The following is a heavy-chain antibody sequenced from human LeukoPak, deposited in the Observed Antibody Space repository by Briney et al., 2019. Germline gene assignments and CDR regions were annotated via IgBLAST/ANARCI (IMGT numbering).Heavy chain of an antibody. CDR1: GFTFSDYY. CDR3: ARVRGPTLIAAAGRGPDY. CDR2: ISSSGDTI. D-gene: IGHD6-13*01. Sequence: KAGGSLRLSCAASGFTFSDYYMSWIRQAPGKGLEWVAYISSSGDTIYYAASMKGPLTISRDNAKNSLYLQMNSLRAEDTAVYYCARVRGPTLIAAAGRGPDYWGQGTLVTVSS. V-gene: IGHV3-11*01. J-gene: IGHJ4*02.